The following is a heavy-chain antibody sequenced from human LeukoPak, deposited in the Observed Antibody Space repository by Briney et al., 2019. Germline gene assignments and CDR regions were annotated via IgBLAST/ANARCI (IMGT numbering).Heavy chain of an antibody. D-gene: IGHD3-3*01. CDR2: ITRSGSNI. V-gene: IGHV3-48*03. CDR1: QLIFSKYG. CDR3: ARLTIYDDTDY. J-gene: IGHJ4*02. Sequence: GGSLRLSCTGSQLIFSKYGLNWVRQSPGKGLEWISSITRSGSNIDYADSVRGRFTISRDNAKSSLFLHMNSLRVEDTAVYYCARLTIYDDTDYWGQGTLVTVSS.